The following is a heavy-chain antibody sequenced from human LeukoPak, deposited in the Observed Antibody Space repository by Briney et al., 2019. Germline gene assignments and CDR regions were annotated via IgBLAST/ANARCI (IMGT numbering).Heavy chain of an antibody. D-gene: IGHD3-10*01. J-gene: IGHJ5*02. V-gene: IGHV3-73*01. CDR2: IRSKANSYAT. CDR1: GFTFSDSA. CDR3: TRTIRGVNNWFDP. Sequence: GGSLRLSCAASGFTFSDSAMHWVRQASGKGLEWVGRIRSKANSYATAYAASVKGRFTISRDDSKNTAYLQMNSLKTEDTAVYYCTRTIRGVNNWFDPWGQGTLVTVSS.